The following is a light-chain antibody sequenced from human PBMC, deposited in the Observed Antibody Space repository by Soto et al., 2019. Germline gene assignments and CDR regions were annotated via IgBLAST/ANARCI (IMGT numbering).Light chain of an antibody. J-gene: IGKJ1*01. Sequence: DIQMTQPPSSLSASVGDRVTITCRASQTISHYLNWYQQKPGKAPKLLIYGASSLQSGVPSRFSGSGSGTDFTLSISSLQPEDFATYYCEQSYSTRWTFGQGTKVEIK. CDR1: QTISHY. CDR3: EQSYSTRWT. V-gene: IGKV1-39*01. CDR2: GAS.